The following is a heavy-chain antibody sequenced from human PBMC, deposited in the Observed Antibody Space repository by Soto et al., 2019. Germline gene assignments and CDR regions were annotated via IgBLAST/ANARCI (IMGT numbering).Heavy chain of an antibody. CDR3: ARPQYSSGWVEIDY. Sequence: GEPLNISCQSSGYSFTSYWIGWVRQMPGKGLEWMGIIYPGDSDTRYSPSFQGQVTISADNSISTAYLQWSSLKASDTAMYYCARPQYSSGWVEIDYWGQGTLVTVSS. J-gene: IGHJ4*02. V-gene: IGHV5-51*01. CDR1: GYSFTSYW. CDR2: IYPGDSDT. D-gene: IGHD6-19*01.